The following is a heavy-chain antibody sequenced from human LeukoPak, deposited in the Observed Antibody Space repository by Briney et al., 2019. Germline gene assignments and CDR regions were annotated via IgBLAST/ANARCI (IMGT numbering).Heavy chain of an antibody. Sequence: GESQKISCKGSRYSFTSYWIAWVRQMPGKGLECMGIIYPADSDARYSPSFQGHATISADKSISTAYLQWSSLKASDTAMYYCVRPHYGWDYFDYWGQGTRFTVSS. V-gene: IGHV5-51*01. J-gene: IGHJ4*02. CDR1: RYSFTSYW. CDR2: IYPADSDA. D-gene: IGHD3-10*01. CDR3: VRPHYGWDYFDY.